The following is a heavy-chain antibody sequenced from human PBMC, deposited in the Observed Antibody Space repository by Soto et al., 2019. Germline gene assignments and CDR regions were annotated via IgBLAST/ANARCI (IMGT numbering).Heavy chain of an antibody. Sequence: EVQVVESGGGLVQPGGSLRLSCAVSGFSFTTYWMTWVRQAPGRGLEWVANISPGGIATHYVDSVKGRFTISGDNAKNSVYLQMNSLRADDTAVYYCATKGDSGSNWGQGTLVTVSS. CDR2: ISPGGIAT. CDR1: GFSFTTYW. V-gene: IGHV3-7*01. CDR3: ATKGDSGSN. D-gene: IGHD3-22*01. J-gene: IGHJ4*02.